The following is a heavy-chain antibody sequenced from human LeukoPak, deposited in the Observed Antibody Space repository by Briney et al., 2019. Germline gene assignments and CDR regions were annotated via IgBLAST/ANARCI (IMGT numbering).Heavy chain of an antibody. Sequence: GGSLRLSCAASGFSFSSYSMNWVRQAPGKGLEWVSSISSSSSYIYSADSVKGRFTISRDNAKSSLYLQMNSLRAEDTAVYYCARSGGILTGYCDYWGQGTLVTVSS. V-gene: IGHV3-21*01. CDR1: GFSFSSYS. CDR2: ISSSSSYI. J-gene: IGHJ4*02. CDR3: ARSGGILTGYCDY. D-gene: IGHD3-9*01.